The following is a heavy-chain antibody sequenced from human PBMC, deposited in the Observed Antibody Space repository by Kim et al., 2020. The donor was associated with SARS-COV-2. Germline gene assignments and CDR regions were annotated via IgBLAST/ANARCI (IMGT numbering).Heavy chain of an antibody. V-gene: IGHV3-66*01. Sequence: GGSLRLSCAASGFTVSSNYMSWIRQAPGKGLEWVSVIYSGGSTYYADSVKGRFTISRDNSKNTLYLQMNSLRAEDTAVYYCARVRVRLEFGELFWSWFDPWGQGTLVTVPS. J-gene: IGHJ5*02. CDR1: GFTVSSNY. CDR2: IYSGGST. D-gene: IGHD3-10*01. CDR3: ARVRVRLEFGELFWSWFDP.